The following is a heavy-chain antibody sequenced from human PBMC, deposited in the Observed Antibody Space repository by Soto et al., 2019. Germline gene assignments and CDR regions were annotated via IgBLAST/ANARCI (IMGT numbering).Heavy chain of an antibody. J-gene: IGHJ4*01. V-gene: IGHV3-48*02. CDR3: VRDRDIYRDMVHADL. Sequence: GGSLRLSCEACVLPISGCSMNWVRQAPGKGLEWLAYITIRTGNTVYADSVRGRFTISADNAENSVFLQMNSLRDEDTAVYFCVRDRDIYRDMVHADLWGQGTLVTVS. D-gene: IGHD5-18*01. CDR1: VLPISGCS. CDR2: ITIRTGNT.